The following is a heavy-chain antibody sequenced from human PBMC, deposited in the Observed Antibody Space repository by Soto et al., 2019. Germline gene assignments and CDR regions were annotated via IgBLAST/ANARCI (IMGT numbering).Heavy chain of an antibody. Sequence: QVQLVQSGAEVKKPGSSVKVSCKASGGTFSSYAISWVRQAPGQGLEWMGGIIPIFGTANYAQKFQGRVTITADESTSTAYRELSSLRSEDTAVYYCARGGFPSLDYYYGMDVWGQGTTVTVSS. CDR2: IIPIFGTA. CDR1: GGTFSSYA. J-gene: IGHJ6*02. V-gene: IGHV1-69*01. CDR3: ARGGFPSLDYYYGMDV.